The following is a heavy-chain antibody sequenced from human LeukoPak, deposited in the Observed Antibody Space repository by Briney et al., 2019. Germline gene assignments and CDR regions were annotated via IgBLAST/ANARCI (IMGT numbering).Heavy chain of an antibody. V-gene: IGHV4-34*01. CDR2: INHSGST. J-gene: IGHJ5*02. CDR1: GGTFSGYY. D-gene: IGHD2-15*01. Sequence: SETLSLTCAVYGGTFSGYYRSWIRQPPGKGLEWIGEINHSGSTNYNPSLKSRVTISVDTSKNQFSLKLSSVTAADSAVYYCARGVGGAARVRFDPWGQGTLVTVSS. CDR3: ARGVGGAARVRFDP.